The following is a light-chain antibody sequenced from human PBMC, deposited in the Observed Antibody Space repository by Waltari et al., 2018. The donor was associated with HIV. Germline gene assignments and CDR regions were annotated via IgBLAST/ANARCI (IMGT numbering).Light chain of an antibody. V-gene: IGKV3-20*01. Sequence: EIVLTQSPGTLSLSPGERATLSCRASPSVRSNYLAWYQQNPGQAPRLRIYGASSRATGIPDRFSGRGSGTDFTLTISRLEPEDFVVYYCQKYGSSPLTFGGGTKVEIK. J-gene: IGKJ4*01. CDR2: GAS. CDR1: PSVRSNY. CDR3: QKYGSSPLT.